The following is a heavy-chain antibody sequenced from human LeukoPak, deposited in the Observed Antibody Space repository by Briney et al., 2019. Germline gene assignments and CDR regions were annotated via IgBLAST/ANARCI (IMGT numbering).Heavy chain of an antibody. CDR1: EYTFIDYY. D-gene: IGHD2-2*01. CDR2: INPNSGAT. CDR3: ARVKKLMPEVEF. V-gene: IGHV1-2*02. J-gene: IGHJ4*02. Sequence: ASVKVSCKSSEYTFIDYYIHWVRQAPGQGLEWMGWINPNSGATKYAQKFQGRVSMTWDTSINTAYMDLTNLRSDDTAIFYCARVKKLMPEVEFWCQGTLVTVSS.